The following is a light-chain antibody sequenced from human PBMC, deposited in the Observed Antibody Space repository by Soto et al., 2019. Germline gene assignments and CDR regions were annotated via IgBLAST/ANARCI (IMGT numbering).Light chain of an antibody. CDR2: EVS. CDR3: SSYTSSVTLV. V-gene: IGLV2-14*01. J-gene: IGLJ2*01. Sequence: QPASVSGSPGQSITISCTGTSSDVGGYNFVSWYQQHPGKAPKLMIYEVSNRPSGVSYRFSGSKSGNTASLTISGLQAEDEADYYCSSYTSSVTLVFGGGTKVTVL. CDR1: SSDVGGYNF.